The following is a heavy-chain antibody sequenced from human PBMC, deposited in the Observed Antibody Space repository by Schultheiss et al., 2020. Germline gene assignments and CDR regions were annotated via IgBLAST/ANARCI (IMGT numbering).Heavy chain of an antibody. Sequence: GGSLRLSCAASGFTFSSYAMHWVRQAPGKGLEWVGRIKSKTDGGTTDYAAPVKGRFTISRDDSKNTLYLQMNSLKTEDTAVYYCTTNYDILTGYIYYYYGMDVWGQGTTV. CDR3: TTNYDILTGYIYYYYGMDV. V-gene: IGHV3-15*07. CDR2: IKSKTDGGTT. J-gene: IGHJ6*02. D-gene: IGHD3-9*01. CDR1: GFTFSSYA.